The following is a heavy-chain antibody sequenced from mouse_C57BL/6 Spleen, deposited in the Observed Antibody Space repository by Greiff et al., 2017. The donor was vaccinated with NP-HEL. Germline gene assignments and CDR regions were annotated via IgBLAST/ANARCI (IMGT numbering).Heavy chain of an antibody. D-gene: IGHD1-1*01. V-gene: IGHV1-15*01. CDR2: IDPETGGT. CDR3: TRWGPLLRFDY. Sequence: VKLQQSGAELVRPGASVTLSCKASGYTFTDYEMHWVKQTPVHGLEWIGAIDPETGGTAYNQKFKGKAILTADKSSSTAYMELRSLTSEDSAVYYCTRWGPLLRFDYWGKGTTLTVSS. CDR1: GYTFTDYE. J-gene: IGHJ2*01.